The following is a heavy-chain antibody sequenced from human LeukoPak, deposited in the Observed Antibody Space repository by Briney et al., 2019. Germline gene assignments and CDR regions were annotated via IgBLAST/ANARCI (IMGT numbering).Heavy chain of an antibody. D-gene: IGHD3-3*01. CDR3: ASGYDFWSGYYEGIFDI. CDR1: GGSISSGDYY. V-gene: IGHV4-30-4*08. J-gene: IGHJ3*02. Sequence: PSETLSLTCTVSGGSISSGDYYWSWLRQPPGTGLEWIEYIYYSGSTYYNPSLKSRVTISVDTSKNQFSLKLSSVTAADTAVYYCASGYDFWSGYYEGIFDIWGQGTMVTVSS. CDR2: IYYSGST.